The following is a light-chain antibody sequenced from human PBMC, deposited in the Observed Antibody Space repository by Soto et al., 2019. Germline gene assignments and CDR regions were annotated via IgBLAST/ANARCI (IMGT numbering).Light chain of an antibody. CDR2: DAS. V-gene: IGKV1-5*01. Sequence: DIQMTQYPSTLSSSVGDRLTITWLASQSISSWLAWFKQKPGKAPKXXIYDASSLESGVPSRFRGSGSGTEFTLTISSLQPDDFATYFCQQYNSYSRTFGQGTKVDIK. J-gene: IGKJ1*01. CDR3: QQYNSYSRT. CDR1: QSISSW.